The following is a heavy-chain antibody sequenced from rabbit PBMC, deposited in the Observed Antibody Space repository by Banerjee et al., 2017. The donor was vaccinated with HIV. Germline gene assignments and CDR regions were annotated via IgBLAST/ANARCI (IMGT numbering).Heavy chain of an antibody. Sequence: GGGLVKPGGTLTLTCKASGIDFSSSFWISWVRQTPGKGLEWIGCIYPTYGATDYASWVNGRFTISLDNAQNTVFLQMNSLTAADTATYFCARGDGSSGTYDLWGPGTLVTVS. CDR1: GIDFSSSFW. D-gene: IGHD1-1*01. J-gene: IGHJ4*01. CDR2: IYPTYGAT. CDR3: ARGDGSSGTYDL. V-gene: IGHV1S43*01.